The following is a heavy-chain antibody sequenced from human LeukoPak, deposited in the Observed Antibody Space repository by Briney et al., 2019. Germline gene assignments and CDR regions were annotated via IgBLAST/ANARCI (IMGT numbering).Heavy chain of an antibody. CDR2: IIPIFGTA. J-gene: IGHJ3*02. CDR3: ARDYDYGDSAGPDAFDI. CDR1: GGTFSSYA. V-gene: IGHV1-69*06. Sequence: SVKVSCKASGGTFSSYAISWVRQAPGQGLEWMGGIIPIFGTANYAQKFQGRVTITADKSTSTAYMELSSLRSDDTAVYYCARDYDYGDSAGPDAFDIWGQGTMVTVSS. D-gene: IGHD4-17*01.